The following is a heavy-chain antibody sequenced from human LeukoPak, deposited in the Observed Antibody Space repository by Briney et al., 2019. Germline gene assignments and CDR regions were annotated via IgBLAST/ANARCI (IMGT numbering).Heavy chain of an antibody. CDR1: GDSISSYY. CDR2: VYYSGST. J-gene: IGHJ4*02. Sequence: PSETLSLTCTVSGDSISSYYWSWIRQPPGKGLEWIGYVYYSGSTNYNPSLKSRVTISVDTSKNQFSLKLSSVTAADTAVYYCAGFRSMILDYWGQGTLVTVSS. CDR3: AGFRSMILDY. D-gene: IGHD2/OR15-2a*01. V-gene: IGHV4-59*01.